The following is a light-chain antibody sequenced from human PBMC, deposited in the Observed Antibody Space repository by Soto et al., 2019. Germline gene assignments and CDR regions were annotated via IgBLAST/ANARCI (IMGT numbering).Light chain of an antibody. CDR2: DAS. CDR3: QQYDNLPT. CDR1: QGISNY. Sequence: DIQMTQSPSSLSASVGDRGTITCQASQGISNYLNWYQQKPGKAPXXLIYDASNLETGVPSRFSGSGSGTDFTFTISSLQPEDIATYYCQQYDNLPTFGGGTKVDIK. J-gene: IGKJ4*01. V-gene: IGKV1-33*01.